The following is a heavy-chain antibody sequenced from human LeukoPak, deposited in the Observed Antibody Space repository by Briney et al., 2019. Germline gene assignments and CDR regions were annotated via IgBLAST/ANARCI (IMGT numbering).Heavy chain of an antibody. CDR2: VYYTGNT. Sequence: SETLSLSCTVSGGSISSYYWSWIRQPPGKGLEWIGYVYYTGNTNHNPSLKSRATMSVDTSKNQFSLKLSSVTAADTAVYYCARAVDYCRSASCYEGYYYYMDVWGKGTTVTVSS. V-gene: IGHV4-59*01. CDR3: ARAVDYCRSASCYEGYYYYMDV. J-gene: IGHJ6*03. CDR1: GGSISSYY. D-gene: IGHD2-2*01.